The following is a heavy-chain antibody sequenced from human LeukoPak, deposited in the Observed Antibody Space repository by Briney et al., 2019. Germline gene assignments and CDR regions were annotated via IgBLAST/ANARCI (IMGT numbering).Heavy chain of an antibody. V-gene: IGHV3-48*03. Sequence: GGSLRLSCAASGFTFSSHEMNWVRQAPGKGLEWVSYISSSGSSIYYADSVKGRFTISRDNARNSLYLQMNGLRSEDTAFYYCARDTHGYSNWIDLDYWGQGTHVTVS. CDR1: GFTFSSHE. CDR3: ARDTHGYSNWIDLDY. J-gene: IGHJ4*02. D-gene: IGHD4-11*01. CDR2: ISSSGSSI.